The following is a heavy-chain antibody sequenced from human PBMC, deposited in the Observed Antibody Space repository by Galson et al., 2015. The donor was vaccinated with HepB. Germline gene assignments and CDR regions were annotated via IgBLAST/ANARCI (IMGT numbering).Heavy chain of an antibody. V-gene: IGHV4-39*02. CDR1: GGSISSSSYY. CDR3: ARAHEDSGSYYHDAFDI. D-gene: IGHD1-26*01. Sequence: SETLSLTCTVSGGSISSSSYYWGWIRQPPGKGLEWIGSIYYSGSTYYNPSLRSRVTISVDTSKNHFSLKLSSVTAADTAVYYCARAHEDSGSYYHDAFDIWGQGTMVTVSS. J-gene: IGHJ3*02. CDR2: IYYSGST.